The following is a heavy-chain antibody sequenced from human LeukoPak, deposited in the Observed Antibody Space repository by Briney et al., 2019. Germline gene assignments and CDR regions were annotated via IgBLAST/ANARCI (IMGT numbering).Heavy chain of an antibody. V-gene: IGHV3-7*01. CDR1: GFTFSSYW. Sequence: GGSLRLSCAASGFTFSSYWMSWVRQAPGKGLEWVANIKQDGSEKYYVDSVKGRFTISRDNAKNSLYLQMNSLRAEDTAVYYCARDSSGRDYYFDYWGQGTLVTVSS. CDR2: IKQDGSEK. J-gene: IGHJ4*02. D-gene: IGHD6-19*01. CDR3: ARDSSGRDYYFDY.